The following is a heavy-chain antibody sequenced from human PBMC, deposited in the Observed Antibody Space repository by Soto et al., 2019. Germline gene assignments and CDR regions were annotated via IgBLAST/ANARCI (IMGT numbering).Heavy chain of an antibody. CDR3: AREAGTDSKYNKCFDS. V-gene: IGHV4-59*01. J-gene: IGHJ5*01. Sequence: SETLSLTCTVSGGSISSYYWSWIRQPPGKGLEWIANIYYTGRTTYNPSLKSRVTISVDTSKNQFSLKLSSVTAADTAVYYCAREAGTDSKYNKCFDSWGQGTLVTVFS. CDR1: GGSISSYY. CDR2: IYYTGRT. D-gene: IGHD6-19*01.